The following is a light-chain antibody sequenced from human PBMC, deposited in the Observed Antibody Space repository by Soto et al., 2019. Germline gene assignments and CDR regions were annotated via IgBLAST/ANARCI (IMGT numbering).Light chain of an antibody. CDR2: EVS. CDR1: SSDVGSYNL. CDR3: CSYAGSSTFVA. J-gene: IGLJ1*01. Sequence: QSVLTQPASVSGSPGQSITISCTGTSSDVGSYNLVSWYQQHPGKAPKLMIYEVSKRPSGVSNRFSGSKSGNTASLTISGLQAEDEADYYCCSYAGSSTFVAFGTGTKVTV. V-gene: IGLV2-23*02.